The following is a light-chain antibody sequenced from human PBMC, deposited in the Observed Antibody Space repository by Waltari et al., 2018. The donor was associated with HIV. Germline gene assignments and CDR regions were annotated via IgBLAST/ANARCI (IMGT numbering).Light chain of an antibody. CDR1: ISDVGSYTL. J-gene: IGLJ2*01. V-gene: IGLV2-23*02. CDR3: CSYAGSRGVV. CDR2: EVT. Sequence: QSALTQPASVSGSPGQSLTISCTGTISDVGSYTLVSWYHHHPHKAPPVVIYEVTKRPSGVSNRFSGAKAGNTASLTISGLQAEDESDYYCCSYAGSRGVVFGGGTKLTVL.